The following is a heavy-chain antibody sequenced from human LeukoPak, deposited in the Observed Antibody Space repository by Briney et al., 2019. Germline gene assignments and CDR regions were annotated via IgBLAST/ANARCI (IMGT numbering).Heavy chain of an antibody. CDR2: ISAYNGNT. D-gene: IGHD3-10*01. V-gene: IGHV1-18*01. CDR1: GYTFTSYG. J-gene: IGHJ5*02. CDR3: ARDLGLLWFGELLSNWFDP. Sequence: ASVKVSCTASGYTFTSYGISWVRQAPGQGLEWMGWISAYNGNTNYAQKLQGSVTMTTDTSTSTAYMELRSLRSDDTAVYYCARDLGLLWFGELLSNWFDPWGQGTPVTVSS.